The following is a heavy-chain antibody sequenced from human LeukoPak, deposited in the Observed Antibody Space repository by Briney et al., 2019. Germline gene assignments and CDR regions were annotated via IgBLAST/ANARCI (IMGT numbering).Heavy chain of an antibody. CDR2: IYYSGST. V-gene: IGHV4-39*07. J-gene: IGHJ4*02. CDR1: GGSISSSSYY. D-gene: IGHD6-6*01. CDR3: ARGGDEQLGEFDY. Sequence: PSETLSLTCTVSGGSISSSSYYWGWLRQPPETGLEWIGSIYYSGSTYYNPSLKSRVTISVDTSKNQFSLKLSSVTAADTAVYYCARGGDEQLGEFDYWGQGTLVTVSS.